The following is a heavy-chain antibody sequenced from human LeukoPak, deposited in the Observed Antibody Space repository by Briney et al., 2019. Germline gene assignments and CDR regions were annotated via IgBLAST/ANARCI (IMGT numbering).Heavy chain of an antibody. CDR2: IYYSGST. CDR3: ARDLGGEFVANAFDI. CDR1: GGSISSSSYY. Sequence: ETLSLTCTVSGGSISSSSYYWGWIRQPPGKGLEWIGSIYYSGSTYYNPSLKSRVTISVDTSKNQFSLKLSSVTAADTAVYYCARDLGGEFVANAFDIWGQGTMVTVSS. V-gene: IGHV4-39*07. J-gene: IGHJ3*02. D-gene: IGHD2-21*01.